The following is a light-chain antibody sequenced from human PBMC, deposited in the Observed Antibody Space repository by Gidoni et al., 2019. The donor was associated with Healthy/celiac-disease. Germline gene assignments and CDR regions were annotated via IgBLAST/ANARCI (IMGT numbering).Light chain of an antibody. V-gene: IGKV3-15*01. CDR2: GAS. CDR1: QSVSSN. CDR3: QQYNNWPPSIT. Sequence: EIVMTQSPATLSVSPGERATLSCRASQSVSSNLAWYQQKPGQAPRLLIYGASTRATGIPARFSGSGSGTAFTLTIRILQSEDFAVYYCQQYNNWPPSITFGQGTRLEIK. J-gene: IGKJ5*01.